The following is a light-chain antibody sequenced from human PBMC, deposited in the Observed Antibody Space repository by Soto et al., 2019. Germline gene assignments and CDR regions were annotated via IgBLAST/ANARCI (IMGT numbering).Light chain of an antibody. J-gene: IGKJ1*01. CDR2: AAS. V-gene: IGKV1-6*01. Sequence: AIQMTQSPSSLSASLGDRVTITCRASQGIGNDLGWYQQKPGNAPRLLIYAASTLQSGVPSRFSGSGSGTDFTLTISSLQPEDSATYYCLQDYNFPWTFGQGTKVEIK. CDR3: LQDYNFPWT. CDR1: QGIGND.